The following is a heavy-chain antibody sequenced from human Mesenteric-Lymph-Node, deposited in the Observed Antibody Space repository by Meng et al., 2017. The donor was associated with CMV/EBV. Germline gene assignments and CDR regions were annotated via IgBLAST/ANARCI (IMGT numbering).Heavy chain of an antibody. CDR2: ISAYNGNT. CDR1: GYTFTSYG. J-gene: IGHJ5*02. CDR3: ARECQGVVGQDNWFDP. Sequence: ASVKVSCKASGYTFTSYGISWVRQAPGQGLEWMGWISAYNGNTNYAQKLQGRVTMTTDTSTSTAYMELRSLRSDDTAVYYCARECQGVVGQDNWFDPWGQGTLVTVSS. V-gene: IGHV1-18*01. D-gene: IGHD3/OR15-3a*01.